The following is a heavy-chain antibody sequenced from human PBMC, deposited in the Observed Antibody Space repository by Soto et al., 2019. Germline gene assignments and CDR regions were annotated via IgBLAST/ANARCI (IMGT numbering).Heavy chain of an antibody. CDR1: GFTFSSYA. J-gene: IGHJ5*02. CDR2: ISGSGGST. V-gene: IGHV3-23*01. Sequence: GGSLRLSCAASGFTFSSYAMSWVRQAPGKGLEWVSAISGSGGSTYYADSVKGRFTISRDNSKNTLYLQMNSLRAEDTAVYYCALSRGMLFLENWFDPWGQGTLVTVSS. D-gene: IGHD2-8*01. CDR3: ALSRGMLFLENWFDP.